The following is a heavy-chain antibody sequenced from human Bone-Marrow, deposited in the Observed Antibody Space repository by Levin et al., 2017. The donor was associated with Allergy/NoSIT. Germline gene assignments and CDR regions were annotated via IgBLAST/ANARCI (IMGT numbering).Heavy chain of an antibody. V-gene: IGHV3-48*03. CDR2: ISSSGSTI. D-gene: IGHD3-3*01. CDR1: GFTFSSYE. J-gene: IGHJ4*02. Sequence: PGGSLRLSCAASGFTFSSYEMNWVRQAPGKGLEWVSYISSSGSTIYYADSVKGRFTISRDNAKNSLYLQMNSLRAEDTAVYYCARGARYDFWSGRRLGYWGQGTLVTVSS. CDR3: ARGARYDFWSGRRLGY.